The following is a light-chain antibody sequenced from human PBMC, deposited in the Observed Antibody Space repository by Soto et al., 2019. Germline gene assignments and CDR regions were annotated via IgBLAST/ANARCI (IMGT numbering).Light chain of an antibody. Sequence: QSALTQPRSVSGSPGQSVTISCTGTSSDVGGYYYVSWYQQHPGKAPKLMIYDVTKRPSEVPDRFSGSKSGNTASLTISGLQADDEADYYCCSYAGSYTWVFGGGTKLTVL. CDR2: DVT. CDR3: CSYAGSYTWV. J-gene: IGLJ3*02. CDR1: SSDVGGYYY. V-gene: IGLV2-11*01.